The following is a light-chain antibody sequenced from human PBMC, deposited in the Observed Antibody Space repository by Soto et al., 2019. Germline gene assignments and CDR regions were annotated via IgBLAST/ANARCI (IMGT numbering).Light chain of an antibody. CDR1: SSEVGGYKY. V-gene: IGLV2-8*01. CDR2: EVS. J-gene: IGLJ3*02. Sequence: QSALTQPASVSGSPGQSITISCTGTSSEVGGYKYVSWYQQHPGKAPKLMIYEVSKRPSGVPDRFSGSKSGNTASLTVSGLQAEDEADYYCNSNAGSNNWVFGGGTKLTVL. CDR3: NSNAGSNNWV.